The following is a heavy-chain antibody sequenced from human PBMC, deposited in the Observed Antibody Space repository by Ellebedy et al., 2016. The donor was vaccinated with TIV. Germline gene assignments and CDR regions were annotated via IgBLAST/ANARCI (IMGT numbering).Heavy chain of an antibody. J-gene: IGHJ4*02. Sequence: GGSLRLSCAASGFTFSSYWMSWVRQAPGKGLEWVANIKQDGSEKYYVDSVKGRFTISRDNAKNSLYLQMNSLRAEDTAIYYCARGRGTMGQYFDCWGQGILVTVSS. CDR1: GFTFSSYW. CDR2: IKQDGSEK. D-gene: IGHD1-26*01. V-gene: IGHV3-7*01. CDR3: ARGRGTMGQYFDC.